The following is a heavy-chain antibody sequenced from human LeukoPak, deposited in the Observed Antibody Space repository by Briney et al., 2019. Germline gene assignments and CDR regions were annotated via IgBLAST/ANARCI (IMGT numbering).Heavy chain of an antibody. V-gene: IGHV3-21*01. Sequence: PGGSLRLSCAASGFTFSSYSMNWVPQAPGKGLEWVSSLSSASSFIYYADSVKGRFTISRDNAKKSLYLQMNSLRAEDTAVYYCARGTGLFDYWGQGTLVTVSS. D-gene: IGHD1-1*01. CDR1: GFTFSSYS. CDR2: LSSASSFI. CDR3: ARGTGLFDY. J-gene: IGHJ4*02.